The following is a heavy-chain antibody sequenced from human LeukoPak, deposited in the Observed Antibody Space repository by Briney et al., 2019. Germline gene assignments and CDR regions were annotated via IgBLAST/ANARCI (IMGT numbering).Heavy chain of an antibody. CDR2: IKSKTDGGTT. CDR3: TTVSYYYDSSGYPLDAFDI. Sequence: GGSLRLSCAASGFTFSNAWMSWVRQAPGKGLEWVGRIKSKTDGGTTDYAAPVKGRFTISRDDSKNTLYLQMNSLKTEDTAVYYCTTVSYYYDSSGYPLDAFDIWGQGTMVSVSS. V-gene: IGHV3-15*01. D-gene: IGHD3-22*01. CDR1: GFTFSNAW. J-gene: IGHJ3*02.